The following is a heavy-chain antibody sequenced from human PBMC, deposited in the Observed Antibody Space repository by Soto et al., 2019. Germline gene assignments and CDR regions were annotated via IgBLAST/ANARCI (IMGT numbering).Heavy chain of an antibody. V-gene: IGHV4-4*02. CDR3: ARVTAAAGIGWFDP. Sequence: PSETLSLTCAVSGGSISSSNWGSWVRQPPGKGLEWIGEIYHSGSTNYNPSLKSRVTISVDKSKNQFSLKLSSVTAADTAVYYCARVTAAAGIGWFDPWGQGTLVTVSS. CDR2: IYHSGST. CDR1: GGSISSSNW. D-gene: IGHD6-13*01. J-gene: IGHJ5*02.